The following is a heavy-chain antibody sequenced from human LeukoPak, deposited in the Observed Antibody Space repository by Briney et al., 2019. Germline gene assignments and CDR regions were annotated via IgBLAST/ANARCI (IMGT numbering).Heavy chain of an antibody. CDR2: INPNSGGT. D-gene: IGHD6-19*01. CDR1: GYTFTGYY. Sequence: ASVKVSCKASGYTFTGYYMHWVRQAPGQGLEWMGWINPNSGGTNYAQKFQGRVTMTRDTSISTAYMELSRLRSDDTAVYYCARVIAVAGTGGYYYYYMDVWGKGTTVTVSS. J-gene: IGHJ6*03. V-gene: IGHV1-2*02. CDR3: ARVIAVAGTGGYYYYYMDV.